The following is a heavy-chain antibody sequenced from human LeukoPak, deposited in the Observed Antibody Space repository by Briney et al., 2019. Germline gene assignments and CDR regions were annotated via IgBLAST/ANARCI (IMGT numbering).Heavy chain of an antibody. V-gene: IGHV3-33*06. J-gene: IGHJ4*02. D-gene: IGHD3-3*01. CDR2: IWYDGSNK. Sequence: GGSLRLSCAASGFTYSSYGMHWVRQAPGKGLEWVAVIWYDGSNKYYADSVKGRFTISRDNSKNTLYLQMNSLRAEDTAVYYCAKDFWSGYFDYWGQGTLVTVSS. CDR1: GFTYSSYG. CDR3: AKDFWSGYFDY.